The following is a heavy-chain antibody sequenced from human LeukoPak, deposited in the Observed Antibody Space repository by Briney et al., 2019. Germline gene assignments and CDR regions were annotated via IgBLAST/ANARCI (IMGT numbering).Heavy chain of an antibody. CDR1: GGSISSSSYY. Sequence: PSETLSLTCTVSGGSISSSSYYWGWIRPPPGKGLEWIGSIYYSGSTYHNPSLKSRFTISVDTSKNQFSLKLSSVTAAHTAVYYCATLNYCGGDCYHDYWGQGTLGTVSS. CDR2: IYYSGST. CDR3: ATLNYCGGDCYHDY. D-gene: IGHD2-21*02. V-gene: IGHV4-39*01. J-gene: IGHJ4*01.